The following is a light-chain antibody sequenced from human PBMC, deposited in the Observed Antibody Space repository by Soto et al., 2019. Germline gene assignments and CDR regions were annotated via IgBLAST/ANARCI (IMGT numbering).Light chain of an antibody. CDR3: SSYTSSSLVV. Sequence: QSVLTQPASVSGSPGQSITLSCTGTSSDVGGYNYVSWYQQHPGKAPKLMIYDVSNRPSGVSNRFSGSKSGNTASLTISGLQAEDEADYYCSSYTSSSLVVFGGGTKVTVL. CDR1: SSDVGGYNY. V-gene: IGLV2-14*01. CDR2: DVS. J-gene: IGLJ2*01.